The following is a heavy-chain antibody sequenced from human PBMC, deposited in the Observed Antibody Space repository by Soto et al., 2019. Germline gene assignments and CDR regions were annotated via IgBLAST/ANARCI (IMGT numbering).Heavy chain of an antibody. CDR1: GFTFSSYG. J-gene: IGHJ4*02. CDR2: IWHDGSNK. V-gene: IGHV3-33*01. D-gene: IGHD2-21*02. CDR3: ARSGVVGCGGDCYSFDY. Sequence: QVQLVESGGGVVQPGRSLRLSCAASGFTFSSYGMHWVRQAPGKGLEWVAVIWHDGSNKYYADSVKGRFTISRDNSKNPLYLQMNSLRVEDTAVYYCARSGVVGCGGDCYSFDYWGQGTLVTVSS.